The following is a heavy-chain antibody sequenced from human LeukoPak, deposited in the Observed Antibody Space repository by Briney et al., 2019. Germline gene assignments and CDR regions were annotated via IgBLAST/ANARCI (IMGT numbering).Heavy chain of an antibody. CDR2: INPNSGGT. J-gene: IGHJ3*02. CDR3: ARVTKMYDFWSGYDAFDI. CDR1: GYTFTGYY. V-gene: IGHV1-2*02. Sequence: GASVKVSCKASGYTFTGYYMHWVRQAPGQGLEWMGWINPNSGGTNYAQKFQGRVTMTRDTSISTAYMELSRLRSDDTAVYYCARVTKMYDFWSGYDAFDIWGQGTMVTVSS. D-gene: IGHD3-3*01.